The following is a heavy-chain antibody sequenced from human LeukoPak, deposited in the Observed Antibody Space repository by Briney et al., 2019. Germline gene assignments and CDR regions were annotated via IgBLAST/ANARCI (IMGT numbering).Heavy chain of an antibody. J-gene: IGHJ4*02. CDR1: GFTFRNSW. CDR2: VNPDGSAT. Sequence: GGSLSLSCAASGFTFRNSWMHWVRQGPGKGLVWVSRVNPDGSATTYADSVKGRFTISRDNAKNTLYLQMNRLRAEDTAVYYCARSLIGSDDYWGQGSLVTVSS. D-gene: IGHD1-20*01. V-gene: IGHV3-74*01. CDR3: ARSLIGSDDY.